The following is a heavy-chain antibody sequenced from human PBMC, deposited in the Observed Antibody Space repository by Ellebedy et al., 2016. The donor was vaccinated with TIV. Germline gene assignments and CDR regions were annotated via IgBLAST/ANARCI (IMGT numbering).Heavy chain of an antibody. D-gene: IGHD1-26*01. CDR3: ARDGTFKDY. V-gene: IGHV1-46*01. J-gene: IGHJ4*02. Sequence: ASVKVSCKASGYTFTSYQMHWVRQAPGQGLEWMGIINPSGGSTSYTQKFQGRVTMTRDASTSTVYMELSSLRSEDTAVYYCARDGTFKDYWGQGTLVTVSS. CDR2: INPSGGST. CDR1: GYTFTSYQ.